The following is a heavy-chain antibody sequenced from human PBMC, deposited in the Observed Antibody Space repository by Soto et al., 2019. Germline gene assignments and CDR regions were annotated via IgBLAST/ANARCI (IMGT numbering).Heavy chain of an antibody. CDR3: AKEWAGDAFDI. D-gene: IGHD6-19*01. V-gene: IGHV3-23*01. Sequence: GQLLDSGGGLVQPGGSLRLSCEASGFSFRTSAITWVRQAPGQGLEWVSSISFTGGTTYYVDSVKGRFTISRDNSKNTLYLQMTSLRAEDTAIYFCAKEWAGDAFDIWGQGTMVTVSS. CDR1: GFSFRTSA. CDR2: ISFTGGTT. J-gene: IGHJ3*02.